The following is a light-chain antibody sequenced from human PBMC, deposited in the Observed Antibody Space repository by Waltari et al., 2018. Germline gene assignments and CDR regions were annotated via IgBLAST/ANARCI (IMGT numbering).Light chain of an antibody. CDR1: QSLTSH. Sequence: DIQMTQAPSSLSASVGDRVTMTCRASQSLTSHLNWFQQQPGKAPKLLIHTASSLQSGVPSRFSGSGSGTHFTLTITSLQPEDFATYFCQQSYITPYTFGQGTKLEIK. V-gene: IGKV1-39*01. CDR2: TAS. CDR3: QQSYITPYT. J-gene: IGKJ2*01.